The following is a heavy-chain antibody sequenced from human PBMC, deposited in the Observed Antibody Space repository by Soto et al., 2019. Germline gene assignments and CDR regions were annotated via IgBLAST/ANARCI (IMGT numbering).Heavy chain of an antibody. Sequence: PGGSLRLSCAASGFTFSSYGMHWVRQAPGKGLEWVAVISYDGSNKYYADSVKGRFTTSRDNSKNTLYLQMNSLRAEDTAVYYCAKDLRYYDSSGSLGYFDLWGRGTLVTVSS. V-gene: IGHV3-30*18. J-gene: IGHJ2*01. CDR2: ISYDGSNK. CDR1: GFTFSSYG. D-gene: IGHD3-22*01. CDR3: AKDLRYYDSSGSLGYFDL.